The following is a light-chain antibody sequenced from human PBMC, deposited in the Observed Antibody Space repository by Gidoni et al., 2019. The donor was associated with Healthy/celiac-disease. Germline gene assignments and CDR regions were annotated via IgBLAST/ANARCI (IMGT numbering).Light chain of an antibody. Sequence: DIVMTHSPLPLPVTPGEPASISCRSSQSRLHCNGYNYLHWYLQKPGQSPQLLIYLGSNRASGVPDRFSGSGSGTDFTLKISRVEAEDVGVYYCMQALQTTWTFGQGTKVEIK. J-gene: IGKJ1*01. CDR3: MQALQTTWT. CDR2: LGS. CDR1: QSRLHCNGYNY. V-gene: IGKV2-28*01.